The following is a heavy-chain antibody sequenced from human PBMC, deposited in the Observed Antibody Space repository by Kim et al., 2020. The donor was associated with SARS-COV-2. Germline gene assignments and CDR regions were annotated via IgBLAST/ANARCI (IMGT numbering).Heavy chain of an antibody. Sequence: SETLSLSCTVSGGSISTYYWSWIRQPAGKGLEWIGRIYTSGSTNYNPSLKSRVTMSVDTSKNQFSLKLSSVTAADTAVYYCARAAGNYYYYSMDVWGQGTTVTVSS. V-gene: IGHV4-4*07. CDR3: ARAAGNYYYYSMDV. D-gene: IGHD6-13*01. CDR2: IYTSGST. J-gene: IGHJ6*02. CDR1: GGSISTYY.